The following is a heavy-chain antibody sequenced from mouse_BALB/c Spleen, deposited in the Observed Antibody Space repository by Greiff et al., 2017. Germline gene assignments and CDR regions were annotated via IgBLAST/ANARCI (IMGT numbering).Heavy chain of an antibody. CDR1: GFTFSSYT. CDR3: TSDLEYGYWYFDV. V-gene: IGHV5-6-4*01. CDR2: ISSGGSYT. J-gene: IGHJ1*01. D-gene: IGHD1-1*02. Sequence: EVQLVESGGGLVKPGGSLKLSCAASGFTFSSYTMSWVRQTPEKGLEWVATISSGGSYTYYPDSVKGRVTISRDNATNTLYLQMSSLKSEDTAMYYGTSDLEYGYWYFDVWGAGTTVTVSS.